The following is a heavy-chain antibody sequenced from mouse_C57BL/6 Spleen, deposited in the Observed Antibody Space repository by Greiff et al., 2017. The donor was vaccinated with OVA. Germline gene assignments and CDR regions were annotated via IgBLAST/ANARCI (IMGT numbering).Heavy chain of an antibody. D-gene: IGHD3-3*01. CDR3: ARGGTYFGD. CDR2: IYPGDGDT. Sequence: QVHVKQSGAELVKPGASVKISCKASGYAFSSYWMNWVKQRPGKGLEWIGQIYPGDGDTNYNGKFKGQATLTADKSSSTAYMQLSSLTAADSAVYFCARGGTYFGDWGQGTTLTVAS. V-gene: IGHV1-80*01. J-gene: IGHJ2*01. CDR1: GYAFSSYW.